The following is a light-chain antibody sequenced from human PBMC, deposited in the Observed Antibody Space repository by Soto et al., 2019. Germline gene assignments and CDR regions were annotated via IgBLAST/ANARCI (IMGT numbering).Light chain of an antibody. Sequence: DIAMTQSPAPLSVSPGERATLSCRASQSFSSNLAWYQQKPGQAPRLLIYGASTRATGVPARFSGSGSGTEFTLTISSLQSEDFAVYYCQQYNNWPRAFGQGNDWRL. CDR1: QSFSSN. J-gene: IGKJ5*01. CDR2: GAS. CDR3: QQYNNWPRA. V-gene: IGKV3-15*01.